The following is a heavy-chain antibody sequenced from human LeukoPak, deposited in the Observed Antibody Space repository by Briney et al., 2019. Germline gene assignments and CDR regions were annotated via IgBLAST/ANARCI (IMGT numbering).Heavy chain of an antibody. Sequence: GGSLRLSCAASGFTFSSYWMMWVRQAPGKGLEWVANIKQDGSEKYYVDSVKGRFTISRDNAKNSLYLQMNSLRAEDTAVYYCARAGPGYSGYDAYYFDYWGQGTLVTVSS. J-gene: IGHJ4*02. V-gene: IGHV3-7*01. CDR2: IKQDGSEK. D-gene: IGHD5-12*01. CDR1: GFTFSSYW. CDR3: ARAGPGYSGYDAYYFDY.